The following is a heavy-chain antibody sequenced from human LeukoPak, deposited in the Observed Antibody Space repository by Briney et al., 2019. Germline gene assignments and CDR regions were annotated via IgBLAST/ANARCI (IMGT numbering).Heavy chain of an antibody. Sequence: SETLSLTCTVSGGSISSSSYYWGWIRQPPGKGLEWIGYIYYSGSTNYNPSLKSRVTISVDTSKNQFSLKLSSVTAADTAVYYCARGNCGGDCSKGWFDPWGQGTLVTVSS. D-gene: IGHD2-21*02. CDR1: GGSISSSSYY. V-gene: IGHV4-61*05. CDR2: IYYSGST. J-gene: IGHJ5*02. CDR3: ARGNCGGDCSKGWFDP.